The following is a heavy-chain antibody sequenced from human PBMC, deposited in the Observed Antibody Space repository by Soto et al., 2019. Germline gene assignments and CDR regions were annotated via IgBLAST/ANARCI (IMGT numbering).Heavy chain of an antibody. V-gene: IGHV3-7*01. Sequence: GGSLRLSFAASGFPFSSYWMSWVRQAPGKWLEWVANIKQDGSEKYYVDSVKGRFTISRDNSKNTLYLQMNSLRAEDTAVYYCANELQITMIAVVPAFDYWGQGTLVTVYS. J-gene: IGHJ4*02. CDR1: GFPFSSYW. CDR2: IKQDGSEK. D-gene: IGHD3-22*01. CDR3: ANELQITMIAVVPAFDY.